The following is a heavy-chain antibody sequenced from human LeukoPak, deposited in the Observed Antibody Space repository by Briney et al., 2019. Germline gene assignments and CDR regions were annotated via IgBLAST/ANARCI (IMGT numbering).Heavy chain of an antibody. J-gene: IGHJ4*02. Sequence: HPGRSLRLSCAASGFTFSSYAMHWVRQAPGKGLEWVAVISYDGSNKYYADSVKGRFTISRDNSKNTLYLQINSLRAKDTAVYYCASQYYDILTGYYSPFDYWGEGTLVTVSS. D-gene: IGHD3-9*01. CDR1: GFTFSSYA. CDR3: ASQYYDILTGYYSPFDY. V-gene: IGHV3-30-3*01. CDR2: ISYDGSNK.